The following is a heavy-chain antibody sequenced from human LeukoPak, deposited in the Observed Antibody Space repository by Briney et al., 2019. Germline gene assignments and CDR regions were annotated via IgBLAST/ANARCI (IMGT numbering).Heavy chain of an antibody. CDR3: ARDRSQRAYSYGPDGE. V-gene: IGHV3-30*01. J-gene: IGHJ4*02. CDR1: GFTFSSYA. CDR2: ISYDGSNK. Sequence: GGSLRLSCAASGFTFSSYAIHWVRQAPGKGLEWVAVISYDGSNKYYADSVKGRFTISRDNSKNTLYLQINSLRGEDTAVCYCARDRSQRAYSYGPDGEWGQGTLVTVSS. D-gene: IGHD5-18*01.